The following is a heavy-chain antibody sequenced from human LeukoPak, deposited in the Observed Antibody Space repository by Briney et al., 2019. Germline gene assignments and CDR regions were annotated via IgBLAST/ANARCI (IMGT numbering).Heavy chain of an antibody. D-gene: IGHD1-26*01. CDR1: GVSISTYS. Sequence: PSETLSLTCTVSGVSISTYSWSWIRQPPGKGLEWIGYISYSGSTSYNPSLRSRVTISVDTSKNQFSLKLSSVTAADTAVYYCARRGGIVGATRDAFDIWGQGTMVTVSS. CDR3: ARRGGIVGATRDAFDI. J-gene: IGHJ3*02. CDR2: ISYSGST. V-gene: IGHV4-59*01.